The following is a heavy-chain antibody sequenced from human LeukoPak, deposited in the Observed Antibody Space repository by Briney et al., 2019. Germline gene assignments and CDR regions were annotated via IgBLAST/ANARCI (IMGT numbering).Heavy chain of an antibody. Sequence: PGGSLRLSCAASGFTFSSYAMHWVRQAPGKGLEWVAVISYDGSNKYYADSVKGRFTISRDNSKNTLYLQMNSLRAEDTAVYYCARDKYSSGWYRVEDYFDYWGQGTLVTVSS. D-gene: IGHD6-19*01. CDR3: ARDKYSSGWYRVEDYFDY. CDR2: ISYDGSNK. CDR1: GFTFSSYA. J-gene: IGHJ4*02. V-gene: IGHV3-30*04.